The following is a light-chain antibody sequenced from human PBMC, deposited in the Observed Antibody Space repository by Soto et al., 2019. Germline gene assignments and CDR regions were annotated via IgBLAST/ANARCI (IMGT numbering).Light chain of an antibody. J-gene: IGLJ1*01. V-gene: IGLV2-14*03. CDR1: SSDVGAYIF. CDR3: VSFTTSRSYV. Sequence: QSALTQPASVSGSPGQSITISCTGTSSDVGAYIFVSWYQQHPGKAPKLMIYDIINRPSGVSSRFSGSKSGNTASLTISGLQAEDEADYYCVSFTTSRSYVFGTGTKAPS. CDR2: DII.